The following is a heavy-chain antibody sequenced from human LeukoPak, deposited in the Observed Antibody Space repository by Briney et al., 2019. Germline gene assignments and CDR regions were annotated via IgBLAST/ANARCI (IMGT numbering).Heavy chain of an antibody. CDR2: INPNSGGT. V-gene: IGHV1-2*04. D-gene: IGHD2-15*01. CDR1: GYTFTGYY. J-gene: IGHJ5*02. Sequence: ASVKVSCKASGYTFTGYYMHWVRQAPGQGLEWMGWINPNSGGTNYAQKFQGWVTMTRDTSISTAYMELSRLRSDDTAVYYCARDNCSGGSCKNWFDPWGQGTLVTVSS. CDR3: ARDNCSGGSCKNWFDP.